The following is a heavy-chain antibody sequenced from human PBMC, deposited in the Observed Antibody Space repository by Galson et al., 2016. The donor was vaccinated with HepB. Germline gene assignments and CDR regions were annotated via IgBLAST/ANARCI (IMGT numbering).Heavy chain of an antibody. Sequence: LRLSCADSESTFGNHWVYWVRQAPGKGLVWVSKINRDGSGTAYADSVKGRFTISRDNAKNTLYLQMNSLRDGETALYYCARGGTPSGLDIWGQGTMVTVSS. D-gene: IGHD3-16*01. CDR2: INRDGSGT. V-gene: IGHV3-74*03. CDR1: ESTFGNHW. J-gene: IGHJ3*02. CDR3: ARGGTPSGLDI.